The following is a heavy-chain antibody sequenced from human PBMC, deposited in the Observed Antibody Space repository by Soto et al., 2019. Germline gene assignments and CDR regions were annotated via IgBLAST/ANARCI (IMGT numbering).Heavy chain of an antibody. CDR2: IYDSGST. D-gene: IGHD3-22*01. CDR1: GASISHFY. J-gene: IGHJ4*02. V-gene: IGHV4-59*01. CDR3: ARGNYYDSSGYYDY. Sequence: PSETLSLTCTVSGASISHFYWSWIRQSPGKGLEWLGYIYDSGSTSYNPSLKSRVTISVDTSKNQFSLKLSSVTAADTAVYYCARGNYYDSSGYYDYWGQGTLVTVSS.